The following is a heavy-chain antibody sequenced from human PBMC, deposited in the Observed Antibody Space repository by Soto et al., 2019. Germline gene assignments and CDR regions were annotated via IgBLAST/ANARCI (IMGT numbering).Heavy chain of an antibody. J-gene: IGHJ5*02. CDR3: ARSVAFWSGNEPNNWFDP. V-gene: IGHV3-30*04. D-gene: IGHD3-3*01. Sequence: QVQLVESGGGVVQPGRPLRLSCAAPGFTFSSYALHWVRQAPGKGLEWVAVISYDGKKKFYADSVKGRFTISRDNSKNTLYLQLNSLRVEDTAVYYCARSVAFWSGNEPNNWFDPWGQGTLVTVSS. CDR2: ISYDGKKK. CDR1: GFTFSSYA.